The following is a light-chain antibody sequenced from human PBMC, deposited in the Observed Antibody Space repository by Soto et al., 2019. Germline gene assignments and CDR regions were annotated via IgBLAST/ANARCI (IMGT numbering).Light chain of an antibody. Sequence: IQLTQSPSSLSASIRDTVSITCRASQGIAAGLAWYQQKPGTAPKVLIYHASNLQSGVPSRFSGSGSGTEFTLTISSLQPDDFATYYCQQYNSYSFGQGTKV. CDR2: HAS. CDR3: QQYNSYS. CDR1: QGIAAG. J-gene: IGKJ1*01. V-gene: IGKV1-13*02.